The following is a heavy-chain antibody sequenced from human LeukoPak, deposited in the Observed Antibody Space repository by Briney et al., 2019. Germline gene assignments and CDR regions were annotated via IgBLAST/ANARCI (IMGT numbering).Heavy chain of an antibody. D-gene: IGHD2-2*01. CDR3: AKSHCSSTSCSLFDP. CDR1: GFTFEEFT. CDR2: MSWNSGSI. J-gene: IGHJ5*02. V-gene: IGHV3-9*01. Sequence: GRSLRLSCAASGFTFEEFTTHWGPEAPGKGLGWGLGMSWNSGSIGYADSVKGRFTISKDNAKNSLYLQMNSLRAEDTALYYCAKSHCSSTSCSLFDPWGQGTLVTVSS.